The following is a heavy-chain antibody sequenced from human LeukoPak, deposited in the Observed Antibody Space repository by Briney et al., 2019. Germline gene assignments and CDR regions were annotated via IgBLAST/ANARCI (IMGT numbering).Heavy chain of an antibody. CDR2: ISGSGDNGDNT. V-gene: IGHV3-23*01. CDR1: GFTFSTYA. D-gene: IGHD3-3*01. Sequence: PGGSLRLSCAASGFTFSTYAMSWVRQAPGKGLEWVSAISGSGDNGDNTYYADSVKGQFTISRDNSKNTLYLQMNSLRAEDTAVYYCASGENVRDYDFWSGYYYWGQGTLVTVSS. CDR3: ASGENVRDYDFWSGYYY. J-gene: IGHJ4*02.